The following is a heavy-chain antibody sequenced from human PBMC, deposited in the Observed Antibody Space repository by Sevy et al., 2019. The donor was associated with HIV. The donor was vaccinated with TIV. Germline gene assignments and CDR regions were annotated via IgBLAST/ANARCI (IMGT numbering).Heavy chain of an antibody. Sequence: GGSLRLSCTVSGFTFSDHYISWIRRAPGKGLEWVSYISSGTTYIEYADSVKGRFTISRDNAKNSLYLQMNSLRAEDTAVYYCARVRYNYGQKYFDFWGQGTLVTVSS. CDR3: ARVRYNYGQKYFDF. CDR1: GFTFSDHY. CDR2: ISSGTTYI. J-gene: IGHJ4*02. V-gene: IGHV3-11*06. D-gene: IGHD5-18*01.